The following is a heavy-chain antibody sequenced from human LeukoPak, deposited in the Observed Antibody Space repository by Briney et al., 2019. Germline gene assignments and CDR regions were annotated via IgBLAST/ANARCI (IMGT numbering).Heavy chain of an antibody. D-gene: IGHD6-13*01. V-gene: IGHV1-69*04. CDR2: IIPILGIA. Sequence: SVKVSCKASGGTFSSYAISWVRQAPGQGLEWMGRIIPILGIANYAQKFQGRVTITADKSTSTAYMELSSLRSDDTAVYYCARGALIAASGYWGQGTLVTVSS. J-gene: IGHJ4*02. CDR3: ARGALIAASGY. CDR1: GGTFSSYA.